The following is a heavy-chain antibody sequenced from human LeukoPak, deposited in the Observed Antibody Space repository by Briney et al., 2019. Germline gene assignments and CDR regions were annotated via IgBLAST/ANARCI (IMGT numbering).Heavy chain of an antibody. Sequence: AAVTVSCKASGYIFIGYYVHGVGQAPGRGVEWMGWINPNSGGTNFAQKFQGRVTMTRETSINTAYMDLRRLTSDDTAVYYCAKDRSGSYSPVPFDAFDVWGQGTMVTVSS. V-gene: IGHV1-2*02. CDR1: GYIFIGYY. J-gene: IGHJ3*01. CDR2: INPNSGGT. D-gene: IGHD1-26*01. CDR3: AKDRSGSYSPVPFDAFDV.